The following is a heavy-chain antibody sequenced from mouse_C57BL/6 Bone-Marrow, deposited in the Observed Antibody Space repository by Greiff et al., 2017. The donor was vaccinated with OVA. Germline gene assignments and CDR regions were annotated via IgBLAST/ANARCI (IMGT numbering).Heavy chain of an antibody. CDR2: INPNNGGT. Sequence: EVKLMESGPELVKPGASVKIPCKASGYTFTDYNMDWVKQSHGKSLEWIGDINPNNGGTIYNQKFKGKATLTVDKSSSTAYMELRSLTSEDTAVYYCARRRTGTKAWFAYWGQGTLVTVSA. D-gene: IGHD4-1*01. V-gene: IGHV1-18*01. CDR1: GYTFTDYN. CDR3: ARRRTGTKAWFAY. J-gene: IGHJ3*01.